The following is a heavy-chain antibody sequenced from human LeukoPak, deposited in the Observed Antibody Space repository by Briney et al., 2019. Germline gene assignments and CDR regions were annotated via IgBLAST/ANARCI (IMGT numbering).Heavy chain of an antibody. Sequence: SETLSLTCTVSGGSISTYYWSWIRQPPGKGLEWIGYIYYSGSTNYNPSLKSRVTISVDTSKNQFPLKLSSVTAADTAVYYCARDENGYVWGSFRAWGQGTLVTVSS. D-gene: IGHD3-16*02. J-gene: IGHJ5*02. CDR2: IYYSGST. CDR1: GGSISTYY. CDR3: ARDENGYVWGSFRA. V-gene: IGHV4-59*12.